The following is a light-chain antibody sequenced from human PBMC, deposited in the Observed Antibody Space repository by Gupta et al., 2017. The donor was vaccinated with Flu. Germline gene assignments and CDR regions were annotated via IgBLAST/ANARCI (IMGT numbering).Light chain of an antibody. J-gene: IGLJ2*01. CDR2: LEDSVTY. CDR1: HNDFV. V-gene: IGLV4-60*03. CDR3: ETWDSNTRTRV. Sequence: HNDFVISLHQQQPGKAPRFLMKLEDSVTYTKGSGVPDRFSVSISGADRYLSISNVQSEDEAVYYCETWDSNTRTRVFGGGTTLTVL.